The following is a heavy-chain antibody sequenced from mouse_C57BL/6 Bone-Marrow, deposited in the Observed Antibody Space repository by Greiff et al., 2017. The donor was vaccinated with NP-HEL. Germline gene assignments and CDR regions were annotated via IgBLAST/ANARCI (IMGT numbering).Heavy chain of an antibody. V-gene: IGHV2-2*01. CDR2: IWSGGST. J-gene: IGHJ4*01. Sequence: VKLVESGPGLVQPSQCLSITCTVSGFSLTSYGVHWVRQSPGKGLEWLGVIWSGGSTDYNAAFISRLSISKDNSKSQVFFKMNSLQADDTAIYYCARMVTTRVYYAMDYWGQGTSVTVSS. CDR1: GFSLTSYG. CDR3: ARMVTTRVYYAMDY. D-gene: IGHD2-2*01.